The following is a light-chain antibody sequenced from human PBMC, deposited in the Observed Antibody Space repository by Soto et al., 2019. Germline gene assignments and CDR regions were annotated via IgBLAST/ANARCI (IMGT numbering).Light chain of an antibody. J-gene: IGKJ3*01. CDR2: GAS. CDR1: QSVSSSY. CDR3: QQYSSSPFT. V-gene: IGKV3-20*01. Sequence: EIVLTQSPGTLSLSPGERATLSCRASQSVSSSYLAWYQQKPGQAPRLLIYGASSRATGIPDRFSGSGSGTHFTLTISRLEPEDFAVYYCQQYSSSPFTFGPGTKVEIK.